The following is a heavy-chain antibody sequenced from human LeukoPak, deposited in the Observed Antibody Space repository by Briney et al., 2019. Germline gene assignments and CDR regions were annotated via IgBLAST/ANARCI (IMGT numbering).Heavy chain of an antibody. CDR2: IYSSGGT. D-gene: IGHD2/OR15-2a*01. J-gene: IGHJ1*01. CDR1: GFAVSSNC. V-gene: IGHV3-53*01. Sequence: SGGSLRLSCAASGFAVSSNCMSWVRQAPGKGLEWVSVIYSSGGTYYADSVRGRFTISRDNSKNTLYLQMNSRRVEDMALYYCARDSTSSVSMDLWGQGTLVTVS. CDR3: ARDSTSSVSMDL.